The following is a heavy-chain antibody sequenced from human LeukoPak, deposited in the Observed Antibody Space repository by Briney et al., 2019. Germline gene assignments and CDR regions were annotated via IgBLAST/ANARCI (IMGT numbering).Heavy chain of an antibody. CDR2: ISSSSSYV. J-gene: IGHJ4*02. D-gene: IGHD6-13*01. V-gene: IGHV3-21*01. CDR1: GFTFSSYS. Sequence: GGSLRLSCAASGFTFSSYSMNWVRQAPGKGLEWVSSISSSSSYVYYADSVKGRFPISRDNAKNSLYVQMNSLRSEDTAVYYCARGRIAGLDYWGQGTLVTVSS. CDR3: ARGRIAGLDY.